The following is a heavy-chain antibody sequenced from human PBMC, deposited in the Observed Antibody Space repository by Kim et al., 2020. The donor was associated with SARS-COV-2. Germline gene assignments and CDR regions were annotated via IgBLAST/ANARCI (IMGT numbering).Heavy chain of an antibody. CDR3: TTVSMR. V-gene: IGHV3-15*01. Sequence: GGSLRLSCAVSGIPFSDAWFNWVRQAPGKGLEWLGRIKSKSDGGTSDLAAPVKGRFAISRDDSKSTLFLLMNSLRTDDSAVNYCTTVSMRWGQGTRVTVS. CDR1: GIPFSDAW. D-gene: IGHD2-2*01. J-gene: IGHJ4*02. CDR2: IKSKSDGGTS.